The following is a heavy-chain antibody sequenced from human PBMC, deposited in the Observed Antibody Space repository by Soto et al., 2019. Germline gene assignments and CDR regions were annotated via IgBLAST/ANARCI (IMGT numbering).Heavy chain of an antibody. Sequence: QVQLVQSGTEVKKPGASVKVSCKTSGYTFGKYGISWVRQAPGQGLEWMGWISVYHGNTVHAQKFRGRVNMTTDTSTSTAYMELGSLKSDDPAISYCAKDCSGARCGFDIWGQGPLVTLSS. V-gene: IGHV1-18*01. CDR1: GYTFGKYG. J-gene: IGHJ4*02. CDR3: AKDCSGARCGFDI. CDR2: ISVYHGNT. D-gene: IGHD2-15*01.